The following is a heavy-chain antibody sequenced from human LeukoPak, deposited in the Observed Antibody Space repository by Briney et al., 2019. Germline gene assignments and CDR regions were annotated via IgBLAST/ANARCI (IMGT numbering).Heavy chain of an antibody. CDR3: ARPTTVVTVAFDI. V-gene: IGHV1-2*02. D-gene: IGHD4-23*01. Sequence: ASVKVSCKASGYTFTSYYMHWVRQAPRQGREWMGRIISNSGGTNYAPKFQGRVTLTRDTSISTAYMELSRLRSDDTAVYYCARPTTVVTVAFDIWGQGTMVTVSS. CDR1: GYTFTSYY. CDR2: IISNSGGT. J-gene: IGHJ3*02.